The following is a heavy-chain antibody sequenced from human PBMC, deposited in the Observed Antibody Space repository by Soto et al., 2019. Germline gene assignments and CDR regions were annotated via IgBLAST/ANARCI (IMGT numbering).Heavy chain of an antibody. D-gene: IGHD3-3*01. Sequence: SETLSLTCTVSGVSISSDYWSWIRQPPGKGLEWIWYIYYSGSTNYNPSLKSRVTISVDTSKNQFSLKLSSLTAADTAVYYCGRDHPAFWSGSIGSYSTCCMDVWYRVTTSAVSS. CDR3: GRDHPAFWSGSIGSYSTCCMDV. V-gene: IGHV4-59*01. CDR1: GVSISSDY. J-gene: IGHJ6*02. CDR2: IYYSGST.